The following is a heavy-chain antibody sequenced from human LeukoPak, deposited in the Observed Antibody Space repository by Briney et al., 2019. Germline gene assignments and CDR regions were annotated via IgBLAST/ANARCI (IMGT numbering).Heavy chain of an antibody. CDR1: GGSFSGYY. CDR3: ARVLYGSGRIDAFDI. D-gene: IGHD3-10*01. Sequence: SETLSLTCAVYGGSFSGYYWSWIRQPPGKGLEWIGYIYYSGSTNYNPSLKSRVTISVDTSKNQFSLKLSSVTAADTAVYYCARVLYGSGRIDAFDIWGQGTMVTVSS. V-gene: IGHV4-59*01. J-gene: IGHJ3*02. CDR2: IYYSGST.